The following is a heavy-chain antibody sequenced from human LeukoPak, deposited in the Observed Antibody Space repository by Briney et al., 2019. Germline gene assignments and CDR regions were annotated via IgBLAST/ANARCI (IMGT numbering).Heavy chain of an antibody. J-gene: IGHJ6*02. V-gene: IGHV4-39*01. CDR1: GGSISSSSYC. Sequence: SETLSLTCTVSGGSISSSSYCWGWIRQPPGKGLEWIGSTYYSGSTYYNPSLKSRVTISVDTSKNQFSLRLSSVTAADTAVYYCASFIYCSGGSCYGMDVWGQGTTVTVSS. D-gene: IGHD2-15*01. CDR2: TYYSGST. CDR3: ASFIYCSGGSCYGMDV.